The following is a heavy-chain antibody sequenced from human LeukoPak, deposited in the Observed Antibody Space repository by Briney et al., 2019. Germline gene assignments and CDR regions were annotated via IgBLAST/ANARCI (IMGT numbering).Heavy chain of an antibody. CDR3: ARGCSSCFDY. CDR1: GFTFSSYS. J-gene: IGHJ4*02. CDR2: ISSSSSYI. Sequence: GGSLRLSCAASGFTFSSYSMSWVRQAPGKGLEWVSSISSSSSYIYYADSVKGRFTISRDNAKNSLYLQMNSLRAEDTAVYYCARGCSSCFDYWGQGTLVTVSS. V-gene: IGHV3-21*01. D-gene: IGHD6-13*01.